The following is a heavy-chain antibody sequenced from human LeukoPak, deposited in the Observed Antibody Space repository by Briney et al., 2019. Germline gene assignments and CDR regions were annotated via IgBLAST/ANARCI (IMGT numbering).Heavy chain of an antibody. Sequence: PSETLSLTCAVSGGSISSSNWWSWVRQAPGKGLEWVANIKQDGSEKYYVDSVKGRFTISRDNAKNSLYLQMNSLRAEDTAVYYCARDHGSSWYYFDYWGQGTLVTVSS. CDR3: ARDHGSSWYYFDY. J-gene: IGHJ4*02. V-gene: IGHV3-7*01. CDR2: IKQDGSEK. CDR1: GGSISSSNW. D-gene: IGHD6-13*01.